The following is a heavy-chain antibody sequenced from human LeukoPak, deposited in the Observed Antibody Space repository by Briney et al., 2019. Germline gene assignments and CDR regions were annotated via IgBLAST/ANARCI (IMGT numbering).Heavy chain of an antibody. CDR3: AKRRASDGSGYRAFEF. CDR2: IWNDGSNK. CDR1: GFTFSSYG. D-gene: IGHD3-22*01. V-gene: IGHV3-33*06. J-gene: IGHJ4*02. Sequence: GGSLRLSCAASGFTFSSYGMHWVRQAPGKGLEWVAVIWNDGSNKYYADSVKGRFTISRDNSKNTVYLQMNSLRAEDTAVYYCAKRRASDGSGYRAFEFWGQGTLVTVSS.